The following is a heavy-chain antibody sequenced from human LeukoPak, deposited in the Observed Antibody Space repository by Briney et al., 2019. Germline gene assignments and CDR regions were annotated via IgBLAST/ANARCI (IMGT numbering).Heavy chain of an antibody. J-gene: IGHJ1*01. D-gene: IGHD3-10*01. CDR1: GFTFSSYA. V-gene: IGHV3-30-3*01. CDR2: ISYDGSNK. CDR3: ARGALLWFGELLDDYFQH. Sequence: GRSLRLSCAASGFTFSSYAMHWVRQAPGKGLEWVAVISYDGSNKYYADSVKGRFTISRDNAKNSLYLQMNSLRAEDTAVYYCARGALLWFGELLDDYFQHWGQGTLVTVSP.